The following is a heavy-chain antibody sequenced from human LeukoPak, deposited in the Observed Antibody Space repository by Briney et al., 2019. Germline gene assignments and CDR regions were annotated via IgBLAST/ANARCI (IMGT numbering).Heavy chain of an antibody. D-gene: IGHD3-10*01. Sequence: GESLKISCKGPGYSFTSHWIGWVRQMPGKGLEWMGIVNPDDSDTIYSPSFQGQVTISADESITTAYLQWSSLKASDTAMYYCARLRWPRGGRSSFDYWGQGALVTVSS. V-gene: IGHV5-51*01. J-gene: IGHJ4*02. CDR1: GYSFTSHW. CDR3: ARLRWPRGGRSSFDY. CDR2: VNPDDSDT.